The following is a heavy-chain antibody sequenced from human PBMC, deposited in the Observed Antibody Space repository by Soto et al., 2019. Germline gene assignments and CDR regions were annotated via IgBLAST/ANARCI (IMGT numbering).Heavy chain of an antibody. CDR3: AKDVGYCSSTSCSARGWFDP. Sequence: QVQLVESGGGVVQPGRSLRLSCAASGFTFSSYGMHWVRQAPGKGLEWVAVISYDGSNKYYADSVKGRFTISRDNSKNTLYLQMNSLRAEDTAVYYCAKDVGYCSSTSCSARGWFDPWGQGTLVTVSS. J-gene: IGHJ5*02. CDR2: ISYDGSNK. V-gene: IGHV3-30*18. CDR1: GFTFSSYG. D-gene: IGHD2-2*01.